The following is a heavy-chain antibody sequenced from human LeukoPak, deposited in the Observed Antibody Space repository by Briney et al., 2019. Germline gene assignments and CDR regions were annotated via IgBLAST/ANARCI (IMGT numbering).Heavy chain of an antibody. CDR1: GFTFSSYS. J-gene: IGHJ4*02. V-gene: IGHV3-23*01. CDR3: AKAGTVIFDY. D-gene: IGHD4-17*01. CDR2: ISGSGGST. Sequence: GGSLRLSCAASGFTFSSYSMNWVRQAPGKGLEWVSAISGSGGSTYYADSVKGRFTISRDNSKNTLYLQMNSLRAEDTAVYYCAKAGTVIFDYWGQGTLVTVSS.